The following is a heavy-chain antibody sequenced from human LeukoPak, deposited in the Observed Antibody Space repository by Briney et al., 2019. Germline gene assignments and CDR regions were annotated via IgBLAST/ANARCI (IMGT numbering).Heavy chain of an antibody. D-gene: IGHD6-19*01. CDR2: ISSSSSYT. CDR1: GFTFSDYY. J-gene: IGHJ4*02. V-gene: IGHV3-11*06. Sequence: GGSLRLSCPASGFTFSDYYMSWIRQAPGKGLEWVSYISSSSSYTNYADSVKGRFTISRDNAKNSLYLQMNSLRAEDTAVYYCARGGYSSGWYDYFDYWGQGTLVTVSS. CDR3: ARGGYSSGWYDYFDY.